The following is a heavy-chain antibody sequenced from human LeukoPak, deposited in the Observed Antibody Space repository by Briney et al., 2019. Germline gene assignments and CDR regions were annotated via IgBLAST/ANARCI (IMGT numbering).Heavy chain of an antibody. CDR2: INPSGGST. V-gene: IGHV1-46*01. J-gene: IGHJ4*02. CDR1: GYTFTSYY. CDR3: ARDQEGFDY. Sequence: ASVKVSCRASGYTFTSYYMHWVRRAPGQGLEWMGIINPSGGSTSYAQKFQGRVTVTRDTSTSTVHMELSGLRSEDTAVYYCARDQEGFDYRGQGTLVTVSS.